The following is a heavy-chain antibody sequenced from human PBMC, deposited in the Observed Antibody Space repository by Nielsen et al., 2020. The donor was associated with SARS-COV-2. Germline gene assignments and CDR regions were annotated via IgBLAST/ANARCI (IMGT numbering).Heavy chain of an antibody. J-gene: IGHJ4*02. Sequence: SETLSLTCTVSGGSISSSSYYWGWIRQPPGKGLEWIGSIYYSGSTYYNPSLKSRVTISVDKSKNQFSLKLSSVTAADTAVYYCARGRGYSSSEYFDYWGQGTLVTVSS. CDR3: ARGRGYSSSEYFDY. CDR2: IYYSGST. CDR1: GGSISSSSYY. D-gene: IGHD6-13*01. V-gene: IGHV4-39*07.